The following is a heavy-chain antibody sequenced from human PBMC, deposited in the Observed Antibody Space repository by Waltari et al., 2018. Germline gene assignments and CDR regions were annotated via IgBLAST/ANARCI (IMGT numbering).Heavy chain of an antibody. CDR2: INSVGDTS. Sequence: EVQLVESGGGLAKPGGSLRLSCTASGFSFSYFYMSWVRQSPGRGLEWISGINSVGDTSDYADSVEGRFTLSRDNLKNTLYLQMDSLRPDDTAVYYCARDLRYSSFYFDNWGQGVLVTVSS. V-gene: IGHV3-64*07. D-gene: IGHD2-15*01. CDR3: ARDLRYSSFYFDN. J-gene: IGHJ4*02. CDR1: GFSFSYFY.